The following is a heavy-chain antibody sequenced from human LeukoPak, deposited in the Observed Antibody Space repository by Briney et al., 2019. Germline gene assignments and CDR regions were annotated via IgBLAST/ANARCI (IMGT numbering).Heavy chain of an antibody. CDR3: ARFMVRGYYYGMDV. Sequence: TSVKVSCKASGGTFSSYAMHWVRQAPGQRLEWMGWINAGNGNTKYSQKFQGRVTITRDTSASTAYMELSSLRSEDTAVYYCARFMVRGYYYGMDVWGKGTTVTVSS. CDR1: GGTFSSYA. D-gene: IGHD3-10*01. CDR2: INAGNGNT. J-gene: IGHJ6*04. V-gene: IGHV1-3*01.